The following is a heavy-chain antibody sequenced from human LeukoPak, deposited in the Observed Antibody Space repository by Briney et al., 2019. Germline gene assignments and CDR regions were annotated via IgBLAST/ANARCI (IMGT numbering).Heavy chain of an antibody. CDR2: VHYSGNT. D-gene: IGHD6-13*01. Sequence: SETLSLTCTVSGGSIISYYWSWIRQPPGKGLEWIGYVHYSGNTNYNPSLKSRVAMSVVTSKNQFSLKLISVTAADTAVYYCVGWQQQLFDYWGQGTLVTVSS. CDR1: GGSIISYY. J-gene: IGHJ4*02. CDR3: VGWQQQLFDY. V-gene: IGHV4-59*01.